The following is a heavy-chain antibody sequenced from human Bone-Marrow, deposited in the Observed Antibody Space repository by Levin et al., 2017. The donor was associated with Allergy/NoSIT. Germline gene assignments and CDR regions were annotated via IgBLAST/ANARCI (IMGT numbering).Heavy chain of an antibody. CDR1: GGSISSYY. CDR3: ARGFDEGSVPPQRAGPEYFQH. CDR2: IYYSGST. D-gene: IGHD3-10*01. V-gene: IGHV4-59*01. J-gene: IGHJ1*01. Sequence: PGGSLRLSCTVSGGSISSYYWSWIRQPPGKGLEWIGYIYYSGSTNYNPSLKSRVTISVDTSKNQFSLKLSSVTAADTAVYYCARGFDEGSVPPQRAGPEYFQHWGQGTLVTVSS.